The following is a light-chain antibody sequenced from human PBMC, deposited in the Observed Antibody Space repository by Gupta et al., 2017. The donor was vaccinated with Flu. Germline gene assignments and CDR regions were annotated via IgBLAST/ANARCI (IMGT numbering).Light chain of an antibody. V-gene: IGLV8-61*01. Sequence: QTVVTQEPSFSVSPGGTVTLTCGLSSGSVSTSYYPSWYQQTPGQAPRTLIYSTNTRSSGVPDRCPGSILGNKAALPITGAQADDESDYYCVLYMGSGISVFGGGTKLTVL. CDR3: VLYMGSGISV. CDR1: SGSVSTSYY. CDR2: STN. J-gene: IGLJ3*02.